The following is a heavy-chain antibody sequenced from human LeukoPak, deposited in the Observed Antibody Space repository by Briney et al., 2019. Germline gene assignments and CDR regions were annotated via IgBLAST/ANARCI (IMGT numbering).Heavy chain of an antibody. J-gene: IGHJ4*02. D-gene: IGHD1-26*01. CDR3: VCAKDVGDYNFDS. CDR2: ILFDGSKQ. CDR1: GFTISNIG. V-gene: IGHV3-33*03. Sequence: GGSLRLSCAASGFTISNIGMHWVRQAPGKGLEWVSLILFDGSKQYYSDSVKGRFTISRDNSKNTVYLQMNSLRVEDTAVYYCVCAKDVGDYNFDSWGQGTLVTVSS.